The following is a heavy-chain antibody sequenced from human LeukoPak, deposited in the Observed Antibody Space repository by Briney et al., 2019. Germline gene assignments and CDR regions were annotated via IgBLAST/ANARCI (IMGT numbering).Heavy chain of an antibody. CDR2: INPNSGGT. J-gene: IGHJ6*02. CDR3: ARVTDDYGDYYYGMDV. D-gene: IGHD4-17*01. Sequence: ASVKVSCKASGYTFTGYYMHWVRQAPGQGLEWMGWINPNSGGTNYAQKFQGRVTMTRDTSISTAYMELSRLRSDGTAVYYCARVTDDYGDYYYGMDVWGQGTTVTVSS. CDR1: GYTFTGYY. V-gene: IGHV1-2*02.